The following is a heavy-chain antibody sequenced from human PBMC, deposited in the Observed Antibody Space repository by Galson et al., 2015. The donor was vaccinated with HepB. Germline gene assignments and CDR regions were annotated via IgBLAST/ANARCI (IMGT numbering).Heavy chain of an antibody. D-gene: IGHD3-22*01. Sequence: PALVKPTQTLTLTCTFSGFSLTAGGGGVGWIRQPPGKALEWLALIYWDDDKLYSPSLKNRLTITKDTSKNQVVLRMTNMDPVDTATYFCAHNDDVSGYFFPCFQHWGRGTLVAVSS. CDR2: IYWDDDK. V-gene: IGHV2-5*02. CDR1: GFSLTAGGGG. J-gene: IGHJ1*01. CDR3: AHNDDVSGYFFPCFQH.